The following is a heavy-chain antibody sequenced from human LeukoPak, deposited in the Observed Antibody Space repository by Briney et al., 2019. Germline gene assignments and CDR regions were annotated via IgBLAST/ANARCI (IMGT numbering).Heavy chain of an antibody. CDR2: IYYSETT. D-gene: IGHD3-22*01. Sequence: PSETLSPTCTVSGDSISSSLYYWGWIRQPPGRGLEWIGTIYYSETTYYNPSLKSRVTISVDTSKNQFALNLSSVTAADTAVYYCARQGDSRGYSTLDYWGQGTLVTVSS. CDR3: ARQGDSRGYSTLDY. J-gene: IGHJ4*02. V-gene: IGHV4-39*01. CDR1: GDSISSSLYY.